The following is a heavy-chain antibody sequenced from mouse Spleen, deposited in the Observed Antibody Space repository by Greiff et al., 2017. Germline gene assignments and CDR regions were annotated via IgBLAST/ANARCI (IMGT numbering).Heavy chain of an antibody. CDR2: ISDGGSYT. CDR3: AREGELGRGAMDY. Sequence: EVKLVESGGGLVKPGGSLKLSCAASGFTFSSYAMSWVRQTPEKRLEWVATISDGGSYTYYPDNVKGRFTISRDNAKNNLYLQMSHLKSEDTAMYYCAREGELGRGAMDYWGQGTSGTVSS. D-gene: IGHD4-1*01. V-gene: IGHV5-4*01. CDR1: GFTFSSYA. J-gene: IGHJ4*01.